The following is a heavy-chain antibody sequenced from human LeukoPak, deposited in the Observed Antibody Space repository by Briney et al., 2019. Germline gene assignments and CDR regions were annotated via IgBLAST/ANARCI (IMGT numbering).Heavy chain of an antibody. CDR2: INHSGST. CDR1: GGSFSGYY. J-gene: IGHJ4*02. V-gene: IGHV4-34*01. CDR3: ARGRPRPLIERYYYGSGSYMGY. D-gene: IGHD3-10*01. Sequence: NPSETLSLTCAVYGGSFSGYYWSWIRQPPGKGLEWIGEINHSGSTNYNPSLKSRVTISVDTSKNHFSLKLSSVTAADTAVYYCARGRPRPLIERYYYGSGSYMGYWGQGTLVTVSS.